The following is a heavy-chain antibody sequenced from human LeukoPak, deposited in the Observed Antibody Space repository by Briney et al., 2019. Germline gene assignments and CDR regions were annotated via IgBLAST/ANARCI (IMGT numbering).Heavy chain of an antibody. CDR3: ARARRLGLFDY. CDR2: IYYSGST. Sequence: SETLSLTCTVSGGSISSYYWSWIRQPPGKGLEWIGYIYYSGSTNYNPSLKSRVTISIDTSKNQFSLKLSSVTAADTAVYYCARARRLGLFDYWGQGTLVTVSS. V-gene: IGHV4-59*01. CDR1: GGSISSYY. J-gene: IGHJ4*02. D-gene: IGHD6-19*01.